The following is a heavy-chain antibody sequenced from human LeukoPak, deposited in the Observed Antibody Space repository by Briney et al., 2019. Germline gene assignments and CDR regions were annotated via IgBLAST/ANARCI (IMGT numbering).Heavy chain of an antibody. CDR3: AKSNGYGLIDI. V-gene: IGHV4-59*12. D-gene: IGHD3-22*01. J-gene: IGHJ3*02. Sequence: PSETLSLTCAVSGGSLSGYYWGWVRQPPGKALEWIGNIFYSGSTYYSPSLKSRVTISLDTSRNQFSLKLNSVTAADTAVYYCAKSNGYGLIDIWGQGTMVTVSS. CDR2: IFYSGST. CDR1: GGSLSGYY.